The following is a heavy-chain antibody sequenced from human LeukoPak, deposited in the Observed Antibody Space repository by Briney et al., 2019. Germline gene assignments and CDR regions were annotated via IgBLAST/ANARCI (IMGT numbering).Heavy chain of an antibody. D-gene: IGHD3-10*01. CDR3: AKSRLYGSGSYYDGFDP. CDR1: GFTFSSYA. CDR2: ISDSAKT. Sequence: GGSLRLSCAASGFTFSSYALSWVRQAPGKGLEWVSTISDSAKTYYADSVKGRFTISRGISKSTLSLQMNSLRVEDTAFYYCAKSRLYGSGSYYDGFDPWGQGTLVTVS. J-gene: IGHJ5*02. V-gene: IGHV3-23*01.